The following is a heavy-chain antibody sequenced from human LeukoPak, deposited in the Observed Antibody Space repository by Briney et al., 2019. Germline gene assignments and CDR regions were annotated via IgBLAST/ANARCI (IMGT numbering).Heavy chain of an antibody. CDR1: GGSISSGGYY. CDR2: IYHSGST. CDR3: ARVGAKSSTRDI. J-gene: IGHJ3*02. V-gene: IGHV4-30-2*01. D-gene: IGHD2-2*01. Sequence: PSETLSLTCTVSGGSISSGGYYWSWIRQPPGKGLEWIGYIYHSGSTYYNPSLKSRVTISVDRSKNQFSLKLSSVTAADTAVYYCARVGAKSSTRDIWGQGTMVTVSS.